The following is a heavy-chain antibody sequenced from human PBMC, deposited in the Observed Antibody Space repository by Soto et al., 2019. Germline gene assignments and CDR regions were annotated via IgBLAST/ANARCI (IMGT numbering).Heavy chain of an antibody. CDR1: GGTFSSYA. V-gene: IGHV1-69*13. D-gene: IGHD6-19*01. J-gene: IGHJ4*02. CDR2: IIPIFGTA. Sequence: EASVKVSCKASGGTFSSYAISWVRQAPGQGLEWMGGIIPIFGTANYAQKFQGRVTITADESTSTAYMELSSLRSEDTAVYYCARAGQWLATYYFDYWGQGTLVTVSS. CDR3: ARAGQWLATYYFDY.